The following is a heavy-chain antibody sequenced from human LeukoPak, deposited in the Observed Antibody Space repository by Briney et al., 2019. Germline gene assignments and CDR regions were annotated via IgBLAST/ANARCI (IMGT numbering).Heavy chain of an antibody. CDR2: ISGSDGSA. D-gene: IGHD4-17*01. CDR1: GFTFSSHA. CDR3: AIDLYGDYPIYC. Sequence: GGSLRLSCGASGFTFSSHAMSWVRQAPGKGLEWVSTISGSDGSAYSADSVKGRFTISRDNSKNTLYLQMNSLRAEDTAVYYCAIDLYGDYPIYCWGQGTLVTVSS. J-gene: IGHJ4*02. V-gene: IGHV3-23*01.